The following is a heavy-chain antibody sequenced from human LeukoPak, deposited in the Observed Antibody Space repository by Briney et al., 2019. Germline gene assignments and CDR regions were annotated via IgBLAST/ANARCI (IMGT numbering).Heavy chain of an antibody. D-gene: IGHD4-17*01. CDR2: IGSSGTYI. CDR3: LPTAEKIDS. CDR1: GFTFSSYS. J-gene: IGHJ4*02. V-gene: IGHV3-21*01. Sequence: GGSLRLSCAASGFTFSSYSMTWVRQAPGKGLEWVSAIGSSGTYIYYADSVKGRFIISRDNAKNSLSLQMNSLRAEDTAVYYCLPTAEKIDSWGQGTLVTVSS.